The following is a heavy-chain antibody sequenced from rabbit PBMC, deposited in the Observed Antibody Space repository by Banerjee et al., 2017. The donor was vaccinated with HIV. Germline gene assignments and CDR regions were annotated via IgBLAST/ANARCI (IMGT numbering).Heavy chain of an antibody. CDR2: IYTGSGTT. D-gene: IGHD2-1*01. CDR3: ARDGDSTSAYVL. Sequence: QEQLVESGGGLVQPEGSLTLTCTASGFSFSSSYYMYWVRQAPGKGLEWIGCIYTGSGTTYYASWAKGRFAISKTSSTTVTLQMTSLTAADTATYLCARDGDSTSAYVLWGPGTLVTVS. CDR1: GFSFSSSYY. V-gene: IGHV1S45*01. J-gene: IGHJ4*01.